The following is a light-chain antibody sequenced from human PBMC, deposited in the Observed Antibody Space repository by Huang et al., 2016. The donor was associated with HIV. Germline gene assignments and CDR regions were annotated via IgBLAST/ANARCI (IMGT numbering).Light chain of an antibody. V-gene: IGKV4-1*01. J-gene: IGKJ1*01. Sequence: DIIMTQSPDSMAVSLGERATLNCRSSQSVYSSSTRKDDMAWFQQKPGQPPRLLLVWASTREAGVPCRFSGSGAGTHFTLTIANLEAEDAAIYYCQQYYSSPQTFGQGTRVEVK. CDR3: QQYYSSPQT. CDR2: WAS. CDR1: QSVYSSSTRKDD.